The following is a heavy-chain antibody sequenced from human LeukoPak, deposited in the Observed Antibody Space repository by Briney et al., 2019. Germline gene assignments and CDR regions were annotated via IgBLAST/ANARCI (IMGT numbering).Heavy chain of an antibody. V-gene: IGHV3-23*01. CDR1: GFTFSSYA. CDR2: ISGSGGST. Sequence: PGGSLRLSCAVSGFTFSSYAMSWVRQAPGKGLEWVSAISGSGGSTYYADSVKGRFTIPRDNAKNSLYLQMNSLRAEDTAVYYCARAIHPEFRPVAFDIWGQGTMVTVSS. J-gene: IGHJ3*02. D-gene: IGHD3-10*01. CDR3: ARAIHPEFRPVAFDI.